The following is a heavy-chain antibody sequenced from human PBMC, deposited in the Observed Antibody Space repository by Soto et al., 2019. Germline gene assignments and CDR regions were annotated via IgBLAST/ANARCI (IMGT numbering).Heavy chain of an antibody. CDR2: ISGSGSTT. CDR1: GFIFSSYA. Sequence: GGSLRLSCAASGFIFSSYALSWVRQAPGKGLEWVSAISGSGSTTYYADSVKGRFTFSRDNSKSTLYLQMNSLRAEDTALYYCAKGRSYYYYYGVDVWGQGTTVTVSS. CDR3: AKGRSYYYYYGVDV. J-gene: IGHJ6*02. V-gene: IGHV3-23*01.